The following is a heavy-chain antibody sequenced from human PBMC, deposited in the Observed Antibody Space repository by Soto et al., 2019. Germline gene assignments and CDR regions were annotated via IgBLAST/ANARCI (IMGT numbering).Heavy chain of an antibody. CDR1: GFTVSSNY. V-gene: IGHV3-53*01. Sequence: GGSLRLSXVVSGFTVSSNYMNWVRQAPGKGLEWVSVIYSGGSTYYADSVKGRFTISRDNSKNTLYLQMNSLRAEDTAVYYCARDQRRFFDYWGQGTLVTVSS. J-gene: IGHJ4*02. CDR2: IYSGGST. CDR3: ARDQRRFFDY.